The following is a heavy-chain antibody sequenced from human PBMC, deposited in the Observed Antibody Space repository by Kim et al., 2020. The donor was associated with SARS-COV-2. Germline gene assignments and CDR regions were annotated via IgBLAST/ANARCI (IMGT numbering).Heavy chain of an antibody. Sequence: GGSLRLSCVASGFTFSSYWMSWVRQAPGKGLEWVANIKQDGSEKHYVDSVKGRFTVSRDNAQNSLYLQMNGLRDEDKAVYYCAVSRTFDYWGRGTLVTVSS. J-gene: IGHJ4*02. V-gene: IGHV3-7*01. CDR3: AVSRTFDY. CDR1: GFTFSSYW. CDR2: IKQDGSEK.